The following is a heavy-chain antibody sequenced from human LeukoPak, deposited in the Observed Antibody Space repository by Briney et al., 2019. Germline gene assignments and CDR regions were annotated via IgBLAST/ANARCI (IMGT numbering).Heavy chain of an antibody. CDR2: VSGGGGST. D-gene: IGHD6-19*01. V-gene: IGHV3-23*01. J-gene: IGHJ4*02. CDR1: GFTFSSYA. CDR3: AKSRPGWGSSGWPSDY. Sequence: GGSLRLSCAASGFTFSSYAMHWVRQAPGKGLEWVSAVSGGGGSTNYADSVKGRFTVSRDNSKNTVYLQMNSLRAEDTAVYYCAKSRPGWGSSGWPSDYWGQGTLVTVSS.